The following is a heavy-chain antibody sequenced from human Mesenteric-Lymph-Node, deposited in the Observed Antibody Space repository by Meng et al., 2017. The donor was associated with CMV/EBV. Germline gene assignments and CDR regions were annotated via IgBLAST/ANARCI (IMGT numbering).Heavy chain of an antibody. D-gene: IGHD2-2*02. J-gene: IGHJ4*02. CDR2: MSHSGNT. CDR3: ARAYCVPNGCYTIDY. CDR1: GFTFSSYA. Sequence: ESLKISCAASGFTFSSYAMHWIRQPPGKGLEWIGTMSHSGNTYYYTPSLKSRVTISIDTSLNQFSLKLKSVTAADTAIYYCARAYCVPNGCYTIDYWGQGTLVTVSS. V-gene: IGHV4-38-2*01.